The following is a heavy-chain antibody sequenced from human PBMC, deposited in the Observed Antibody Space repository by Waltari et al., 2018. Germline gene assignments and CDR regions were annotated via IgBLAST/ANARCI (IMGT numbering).Heavy chain of an antibody. J-gene: IGHJ4*02. CDR3: ASVQQLGSL. Sequence: EVQLVESGGGLVQPGGSLRLPCSASGFNFICHCMHWVRQAQGKGLVWVSRINSDGSSTSYADSVKGRFTISRDNAKNTLYLQMNSLRAEDTAVYYCASVQQLGSLWGQGTLVTVSS. V-gene: IGHV3-74*01. D-gene: IGHD6-13*01. CDR2: INSDGSST. CDR1: GFNFICHC.